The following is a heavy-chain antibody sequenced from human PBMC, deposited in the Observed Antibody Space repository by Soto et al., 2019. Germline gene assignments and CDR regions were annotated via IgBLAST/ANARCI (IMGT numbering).Heavy chain of an antibody. CDR1: GYSLTNNY. CDR2: TNPSGAST. V-gene: IGHV1-46*01. J-gene: IGHJ4*02. Sequence: QVQLVQSGAEVIKPGASVKISCKASGYSLTNNYMNWVRQAPGQGLEWVGLTNPSGASTTYAQNFPCRVTMTSDTSTRTVYMEISSLRSDDTAVYYSARVYGLVKRDYFWSGYYDYWGQGTQVTVSS. D-gene: IGHD3-3*01. CDR3: ARVYGLVKRDYFWSGYYDY.